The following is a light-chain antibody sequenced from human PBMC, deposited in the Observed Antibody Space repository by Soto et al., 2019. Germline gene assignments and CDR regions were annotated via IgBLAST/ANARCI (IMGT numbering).Light chain of an antibody. CDR2: GNI. J-gene: IGLJ1*01. CDR1: SSNIGAGYD. Sequence: QLVLTQPPSVSGAPGQRVTISCTGGSSNIGAGYDVHWYQQFPGTAPKLLIYGNINRPSGVPDRFSGSKSGTSASLAISGLQAEDEADYYCQSYDNSLSGLYVFGTGTKVTVL. CDR3: QSYDNSLSGLYV. V-gene: IGLV1-40*01.